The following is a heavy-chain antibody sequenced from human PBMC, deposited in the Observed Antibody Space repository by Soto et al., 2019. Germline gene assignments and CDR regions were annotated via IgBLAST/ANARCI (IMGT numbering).Heavy chain of an antibody. D-gene: IGHD2-15*01. CDR3: ATGYCSGGSCFLEDAFDI. V-gene: IGHV1-69*02. J-gene: IGHJ3*02. CDR2: IIPILGMS. Sequence: QVQLVQSGAEVKKPGSSVKVSCKSSGGTFSGYTFSWVRQAPGQGLEWIGRIIPILGMSNYAQKFQGRVTVTAVKSTSTAYMELGSLTSEDTAVYYCATGYCSGGSCFLEDAFDIWGQGTMVTVSS. CDR1: GGTFSGYT.